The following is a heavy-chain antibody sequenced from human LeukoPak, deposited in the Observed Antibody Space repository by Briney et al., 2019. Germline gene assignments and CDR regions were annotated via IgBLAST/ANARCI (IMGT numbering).Heavy chain of an antibody. V-gene: IGHV3-66*01. Sequence: QPGGSLRLSCAASGFTVSSNYMSWVRQAPGKGLEWVSVIYSGGSTYYADSVKGRFTISRDNAKNSLYLQMNSLRAEDTAMYYCAREEGGKLGIDYYFDYWGQGTLVTVSS. CDR1: GFTVSSNY. CDR2: IYSGGST. CDR3: AREEGGKLGIDYYFDY. J-gene: IGHJ4*02. D-gene: IGHD7-27*01.